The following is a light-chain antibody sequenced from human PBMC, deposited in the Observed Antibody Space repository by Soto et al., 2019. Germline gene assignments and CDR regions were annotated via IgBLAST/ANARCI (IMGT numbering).Light chain of an antibody. CDR3: QQRSDWPPT. J-gene: IGKJ5*01. CDR2: DAS. Sequence: ENVLTQSPATLSLSPGDTATLSCRATQSLRNYLAWYQHKLGQAPRLLIYDASKRATGIPARFSGSGSGTDFTLTISSLEPEDFAVYFCQQRSDWPPTFGQGTRLEI. CDR1: QSLRNY. V-gene: IGKV3-11*01.